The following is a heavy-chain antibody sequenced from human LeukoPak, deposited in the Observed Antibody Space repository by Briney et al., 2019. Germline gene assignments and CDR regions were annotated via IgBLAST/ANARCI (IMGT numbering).Heavy chain of an antibody. CDR3: TRAAEQRPIDY. V-gene: IGHV3-74*01. J-gene: IGHJ4*02. Sequence: GGSLGLSCAATGFALSDYWMHWVRQAPGKGLVWVSRINSEGGLISYADSVKGRFTIYRDNAKNTLYLQMNSLTAEDTAMYYCTRAAEQRPIDYWGQGTLVTVSS. CDR2: INSEGGLI. D-gene: IGHD6-25*01. CDR1: GFALSDYW.